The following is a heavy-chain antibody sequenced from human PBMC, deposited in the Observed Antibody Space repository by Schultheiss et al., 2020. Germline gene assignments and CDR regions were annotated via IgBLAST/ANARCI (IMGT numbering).Heavy chain of an antibody. V-gene: IGHV1-8*01. CDR1: GYSFTSYD. CDR2: INPNSGGT. Sequence: GESLKISCKGSGYSFTSYDINWVRQATGQGLEWMGWINPNSGGTNYAQKFQGRVTITADESTSTAYMELSSLRADDTAVYYCARDNRSGCSGGSCYSGYWGQGTLVTVSS. J-gene: IGHJ4*02. CDR3: ARDNRSGCSGGSCYSGY. D-gene: IGHD2-15*01.